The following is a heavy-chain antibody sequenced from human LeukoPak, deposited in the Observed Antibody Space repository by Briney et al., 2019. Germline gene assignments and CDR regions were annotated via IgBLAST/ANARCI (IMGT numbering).Heavy chain of an antibody. J-gene: IGHJ6*02. Sequence: GGSLRLSCAASGFTFSSYWMHWVRQAPGKGLVWVSRINTDGSSTSYADSVKGRFTISRDNAKNSLYLQMNSLRAEDTAVYYCARVGDCSSTSCYANYYYYGMDVWGQGTTVTVSS. D-gene: IGHD2-2*01. CDR1: GFTFSSYW. CDR2: INTDGSST. CDR3: ARVGDCSSTSCYANYYYYGMDV. V-gene: IGHV3-74*01.